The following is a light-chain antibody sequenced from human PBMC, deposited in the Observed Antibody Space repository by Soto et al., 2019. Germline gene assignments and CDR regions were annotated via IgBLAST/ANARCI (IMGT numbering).Light chain of an antibody. Sequence: DIQMTHSPSTLPACVGDIVTITCRANQSISTWLAWYQQKPGKAPNLLIYKASRLETGVPSRFSGSGSGTEFTLTINFLQPDDFATYYCQQYNRYSPLTFGGGTKVDIK. V-gene: IGKV1-5*03. CDR2: KAS. J-gene: IGKJ4*01. CDR3: QQYNRYSPLT. CDR1: QSISTW.